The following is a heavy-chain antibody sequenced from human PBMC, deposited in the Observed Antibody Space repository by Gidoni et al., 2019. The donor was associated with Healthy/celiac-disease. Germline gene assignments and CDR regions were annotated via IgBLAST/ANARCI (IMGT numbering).Heavy chain of an antibody. CDR3: AKGGGWSYSYYFDY. Sequence: TGLSLEWVSGISWNSGSIGYADSVKGRFTISRDNAKNSLYLQMNSLRAEDTALYYCAKGGGWSYSYYFDYWGQGTLVTVSS. CDR2: ISWNSGSI. J-gene: IGHJ4*02. D-gene: IGHD1-26*01. V-gene: IGHV3-9*01.